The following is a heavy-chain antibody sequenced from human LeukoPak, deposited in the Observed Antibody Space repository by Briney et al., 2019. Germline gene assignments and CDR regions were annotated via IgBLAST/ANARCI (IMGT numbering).Heavy chain of an antibody. CDR1: GFTLRNYW. CDR2: INQDGGEK. J-gene: IGHJ4*02. V-gene: IGHV3-7*05. Sequence: PGGSLRLSCAASGFTLRNYWMTWVRQAPGKGLEWVANINQDGGEKYYVDSVKGRFTISRDKAKNSLYLEMNSLRPEDTAVYYCARGTYYYDNWGQGTLVTVSS. CDR3: ARGTYYYDN.